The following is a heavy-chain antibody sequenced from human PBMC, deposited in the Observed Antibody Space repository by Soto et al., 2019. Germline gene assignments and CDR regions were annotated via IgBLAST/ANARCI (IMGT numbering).Heavy chain of an antibody. CDR1: GFTFSSYG. D-gene: IGHD2-2*01. J-gene: IGHJ6*02. Sequence: QVQLVESGGGVVQPGRSLRLSCAASGFTFSSYGMHWVRQAPGKGLEWVAVIWYDGSNKYYADSVKGRFTISRDNSKNTLYLHMNSLRAEDTAVYYCARDEVPAANYGMDVWGQGTTVTVSS. V-gene: IGHV3-33*01. CDR2: IWYDGSNK. CDR3: ARDEVPAANYGMDV.